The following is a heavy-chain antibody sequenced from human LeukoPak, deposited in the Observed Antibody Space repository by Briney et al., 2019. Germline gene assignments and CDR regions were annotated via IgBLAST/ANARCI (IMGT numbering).Heavy chain of an antibody. CDR3: ARTDDLSDAFDI. CDR2: IIPILGIA. CDR1: GGTFSSYA. V-gene: IGHV1-69*04. D-gene: IGHD1-1*01. J-gene: IGHJ3*02. Sequence: SVKVSCKASGGTFSSYAISWVRQAPGQGLEWMGRIIPILGIANYAQKFQGRVTITADKSTSTAYMELSSLRAEDTAVYYCARTDDLSDAFDIWGQGTMVTVSS.